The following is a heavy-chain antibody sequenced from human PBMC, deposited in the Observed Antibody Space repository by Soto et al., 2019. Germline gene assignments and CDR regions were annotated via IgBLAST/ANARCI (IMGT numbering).Heavy chain of an antibody. J-gene: IGHJ6*03. CDR3: AKVVRGVTSHYYYYYYYMDV. CDR2: ISGSGGST. V-gene: IGHV3-23*01. D-gene: IGHD3-10*01. Sequence: GGSLRLSCAASGFTFSSYAMSWVRQAPGKGLEWVSAISGSGGSTYYADSVKGRFTISRDDSKNTLYLQMNSLRAEDTAVYYCAKVVRGVTSHYYYYYYYMDVWGKGTTVTVSS. CDR1: GFTFSSYA.